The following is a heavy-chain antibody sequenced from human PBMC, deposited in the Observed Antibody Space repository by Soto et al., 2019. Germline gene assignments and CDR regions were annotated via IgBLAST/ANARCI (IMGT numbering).Heavy chain of an antibody. CDR1: GFTFTNYG. J-gene: IGHJ6*02. Sequence: PGGSLRLSCAPSGFTFTNYGIHWVRRAPHKGLEWVALISYDGSDKYYADSVKGRFTISRDKSENTLYLQMNYLRAEDTAKYYCTNRFIHRYHYGMDVWGQGTTVTVSS. V-gene: IGHV3-30*18. CDR3: TNRFIHRYHYGMDV. CDR2: ISYDGSDK. D-gene: IGHD3-16*01.